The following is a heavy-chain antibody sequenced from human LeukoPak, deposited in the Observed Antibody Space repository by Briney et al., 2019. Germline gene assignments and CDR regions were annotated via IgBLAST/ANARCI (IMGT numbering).Heavy chain of an antibody. CDR1: GGSISSSSYY. D-gene: IGHD5-18*01. CDR3: ARFPRGYSYEYYFDY. J-gene: IGHJ4*02. Sequence: SETLSLTCTVSGGSISSSSYYWGWIRQPPGKGLEWIGSIYYSGSTYYNPSLKSRVTISVDTSKYQFSLKLSSVTAADTAVYYCARFPRGYSYEYYFDYWGQGTLVTVSS. CDR2: IYYSGST. V-gene: IGHV4-39*01.